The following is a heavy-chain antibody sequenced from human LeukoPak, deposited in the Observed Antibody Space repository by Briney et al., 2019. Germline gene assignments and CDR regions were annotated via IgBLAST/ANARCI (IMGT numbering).Heavy chain of an antibody. J-gene: IGHJ4*02. D-gene: IGHD6-13*01. V-gene: IGHV3-7*01. CDR2: IKEDASER. CDR3: ARDRGSLAY. CDR1: GFSFGIYW. Sequence: GGSLRLSCVASGFSFGIYWMSWVRQAPGKGLEWVASIKEDASERRYVDSVKGRFTISRDNAKNSLYLQMNSLRAEDTAVYYCARDRGSLAYWGQGTLVTVSS.